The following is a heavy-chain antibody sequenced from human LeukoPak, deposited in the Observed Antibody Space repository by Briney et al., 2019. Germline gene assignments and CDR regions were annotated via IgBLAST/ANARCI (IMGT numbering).Heavy chain of an antibody. Sequence: ASVKVSCKASGYTFTGYYMHWVRQAPGQGLEWMGWINPNSGGTNYAQKFQGRVTMTRDTSISTAYMGLSRLRSDDTAVYYCARAGVSYSGYDYWGQGTLVTVSS. CDR3: ARAGVSYSGYDY. V-gene: IGHV1-2*02. CDR2: INPNSGGT. D-gene: IGHD5-12*01. CDR1: GYTFTGYY. J-gene: IGHJ4*02.